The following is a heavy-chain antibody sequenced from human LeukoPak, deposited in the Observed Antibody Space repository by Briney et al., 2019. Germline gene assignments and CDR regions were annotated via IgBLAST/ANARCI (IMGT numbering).Heavy chain of an antibody. V-gene: IGHV3-48*03. CDR3: ARDRARYCSGGSCPRFDY. Sequence: PGGSLRLSCAASGFSFSRYEMNWVRQAPGKGLEWISYTSSSGDTTYDAESVRGRFTISRDNIKNSLFLQMNSLRAEDTAVYYCARDRARYCSGGSCPRFDYWGQGTLVTVSS. D-gene: IGHD2-15*01. CDR2: TSSSGDTT. CDR1: GFSFSRYE. J-gene: IGHJ4*02.